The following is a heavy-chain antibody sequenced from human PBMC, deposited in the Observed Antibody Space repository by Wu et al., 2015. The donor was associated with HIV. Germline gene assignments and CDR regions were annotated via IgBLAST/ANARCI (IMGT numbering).Heavy chain of an antibody. J-gene: IGHJ6*03. Sequence: QVQLVQSGAEVKKPGASVKVSCKASGYTFTGYYMHWVRQAPGQGLEWMGWINPNSGGIKYAQKFQGRVTMTRDTSISTAYTELSRLRSDDTAVYYCARGRGSNYYMDVWGKGTTVTVSS. CDR2: INPNSGGI. CDR3: ARGRGSNYYMDV. D-gene: IGHD3-10*01. V-gene: IGHV1-2*02. CDR1: GYTFTGYY.